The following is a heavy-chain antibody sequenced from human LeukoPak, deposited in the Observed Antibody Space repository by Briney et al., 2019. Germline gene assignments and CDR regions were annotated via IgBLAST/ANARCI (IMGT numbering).Heavy chain of an antibody. CDR3: ARDYDYNSDGAFDP. J-gene: IGHJ5*02. Sequence: GASVKVSCKASGYSFRNYYMFWVRQAPGQGLEWMGWLNPNSGGTNYAQKFKGRVTMTSDTSISTGYLELSSLKSDDTAVYYCARDYDYNSDGAFDPWGQGTLVTVSS. CDR1: GYSFRNYY. V-gene: IGHV1-2*02. D-gene: IGHD5-24*01. CDR2: LNPNSGGT.